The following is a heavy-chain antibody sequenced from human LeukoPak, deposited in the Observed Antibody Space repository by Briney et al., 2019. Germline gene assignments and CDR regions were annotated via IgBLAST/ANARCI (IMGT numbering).Heavy chain of an antibody. Sequence: GASVKVSCKASGYTFTSYDINWVRQGTGQGLEWMGWMNPNSGNTGYAQKFQGRVTMTRNTSISTAYMELSSLRSEDTAVYYCARGDYTSSWQRGGSFDIWGQGTMVTVSS. CDR1: GYTFTSYD. V-gene: IGHV1-8*01. D-gene: IGHD6-13*01. J-gene: IGHJ3*02. CDR2: MNPNSGNT. CDR3: ARGDYTSSWQRGGSFDI.